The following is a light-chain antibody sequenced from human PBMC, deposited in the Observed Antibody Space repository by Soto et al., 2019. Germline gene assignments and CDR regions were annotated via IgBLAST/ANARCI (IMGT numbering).Light chain of an antibody. V-gene: IGLV2-23*02. Sequence: QSVLTQPASVSRSPGQSITISCTGTSSDVGSYNLVSWYQQHPGKAPKLMIFEVSKRPSGLSNRFSASKSGNTASLTISGLQAEDEADYYCCSYARSSTYVFGTGTKVTVL. J-gene: IGLJ1*01. CDR2: EVS. CDR1: SSDVGSYNL. CDR3: CSYARSSTYV.